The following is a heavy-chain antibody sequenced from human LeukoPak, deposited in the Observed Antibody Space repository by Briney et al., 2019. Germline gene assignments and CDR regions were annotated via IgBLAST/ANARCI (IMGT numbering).Heavy chain of an antibody. CDR1: GXSVSSSSDY. Sequence: SETLSLTCTVSGXSVSSSSDYWGWIRQPPGKGLEWIGTIYYSGSTYYNPSLKSRVTISVDTSKNQLSLKLSSVTAADTAVYYCARQEAISATDYYGMDVWGQGTTVTVSS. CDR2: IYYSGST. V-gene: IGHV4-39*01. J-gene: IGHJ6*02. CDR3: ARQEAISATDYYGMDV.